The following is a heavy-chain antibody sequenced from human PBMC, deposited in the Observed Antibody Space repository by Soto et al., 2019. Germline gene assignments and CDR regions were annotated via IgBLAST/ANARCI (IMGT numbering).Heavy chain of an antibody. V-gene: IGHV3-66*01. CDR3: ARDQGYSHY. CDR1: GFTVSSNY. J-gene: IGHJ4*02. D-gene: IGHD5-18*01. Sequence: EVQLVESGGGLVQPGGSLRLSCAASGFTVSSNYMSWVRQAPGKGLEWVSVIYSGGSTYYADSVKGRFPIARDNSKNTPYLPMNSLRAEDTAVYYCARDQGYSHYWGQGTLVTVSS. CDR2: IYSGGST.